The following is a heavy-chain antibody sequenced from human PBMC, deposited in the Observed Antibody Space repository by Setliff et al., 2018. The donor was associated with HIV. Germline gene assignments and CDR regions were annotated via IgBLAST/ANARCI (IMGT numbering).Heavy chain of an antibody. J-gene: IGHJ4*02. CDR2: INPSGGST. D-gene: IGHD2-2*01. CDR3: ARESACSSTSCPKVLDY. CDR1: GYTFTSYA. V-gene: IGHV1-46*01. Sequence: GASVKVSCKASGYTFTSYAVHWVRQAPGQRLEWMGIINPSGGSTSYAQKFQGRVTMTRDTSTNTGYMELSGLRFEDTAVYYCARESACSSTSCPKVLDYWGQGTLVTVSS.